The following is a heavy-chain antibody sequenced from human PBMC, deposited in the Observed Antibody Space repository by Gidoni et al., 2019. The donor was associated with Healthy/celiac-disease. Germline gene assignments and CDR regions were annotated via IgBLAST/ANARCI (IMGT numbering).Heavy chain of an antibody. CDR2: INSDGSRT. V-gene: IGHV3-74*01. D-gene: IGHD4-17*01. J-gene: IGHJ5*02. Sequence: EVQLVESGGGLVQPGGSLRLSCAASGFTFSNYWMHWVRQAPGKGLVWVSRINSDGSRTSYADSVKGRFTISRDNAKNTLYLQMKSLRAEDTAVYYCARDYGDYGDWFDPWGQGTLVTVSS. CDR3: ARDYGDYGDWFDP. CDR1: GFTFSNYW.